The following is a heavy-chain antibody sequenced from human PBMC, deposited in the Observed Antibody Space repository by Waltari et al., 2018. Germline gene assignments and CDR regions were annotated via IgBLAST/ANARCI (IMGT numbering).Heavy chain of an antibody. J-gene: IGHJ4*02. CDR3: ARVSRWELLY. D-gene: IGHD1-26*01. CDR1: EYTFTGYY. Sequence: QVQLVQPGAEVKKPGASVKVSCKASEYTFTGYYIHWVRQAPGQGLEWMGWINPNSGGTNDAQKFQGRVTMTRDTSISTAYMELSRLRSDDTAVYYCARVSRWELLYWGQGTLVTVSS. V-gene: IGHV1-2*02. CDR2: INPNSGGT.